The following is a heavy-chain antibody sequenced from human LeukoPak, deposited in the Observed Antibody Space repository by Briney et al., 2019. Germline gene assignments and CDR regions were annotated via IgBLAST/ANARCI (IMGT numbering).Heavy chain of an antibody. D-gene: IGHD2-2*01. J-gene: IGHJ4*02. CDR2: INAGNGNT. V-gene: IGHV1-3*01. CDR3: ARDFANGVRLVAPSGY. CDR1: GYTFTSYA. Sequence: WASVKVSCKASGYTFTSYAMHWVRQAPGQRLEWMGWINAGNGNTKYSQKFQGRVTITRDTSASTAYMELSSLRSEDTAVYYCARDFANGVRLVAPSGYWGQGTLVTVSS.